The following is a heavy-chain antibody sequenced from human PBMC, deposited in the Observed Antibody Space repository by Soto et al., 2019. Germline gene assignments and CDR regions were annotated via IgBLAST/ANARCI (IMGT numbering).Heavy chain of an antibody. CDR3: ARKRITIFGVVIIGRGAFDY. Sequence: SETLSLSCAVYGGSFSGYYWSWIRQPPGKGLEWIGEINHSGSTNYNPSLKSRVTISVDTSKNQFSLKLSSVTAADTAVYYCARKRITIFGVVIIGRGAFDYWGQGTLVTVSS. J-gene: IGHJ4*02. CDR2: INHSGST. CDR1: GGSFSGYY. V-gene: IGHV4-34*01. D-gene: IGHD3-3*01.